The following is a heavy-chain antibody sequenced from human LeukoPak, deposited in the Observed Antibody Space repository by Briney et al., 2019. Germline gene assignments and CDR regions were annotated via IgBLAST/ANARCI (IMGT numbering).Heavy chain of an antibody. CDR3: ARDQPKQWLVGFDP. CDR2: IIPIFGTA. J-gene: IGHJ5*02. V-gene: IGHV1-69*13. CDR1: GGTFSSYA. D-gene: IGHD6-19*01. Sequence: GASVKVSCKASGGTFSSYAISWVRQAPGQGLEWMGGIIPIFGTANYAQKFQGRVTITADESTSTAYMELSSLRSEDTAVYYCARDQPKQWLVGFDPWGQGTLVTVSS.